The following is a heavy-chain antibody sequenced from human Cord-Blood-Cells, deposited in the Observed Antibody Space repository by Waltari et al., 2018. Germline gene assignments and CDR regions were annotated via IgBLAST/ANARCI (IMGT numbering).Heavy chain of an antibody. D-gene: IGHD2-2*01. CDR1: GYTFNGYY. J-gene: IGHJ4*02. CDR3: ARYEAKVPGLLFDY. V-gene: IGHV1-2*02. CDR2: INPNSGGT. Sequence: QVQLVQSGAEVKKPGASVKVSCNASGYTFNGYYMHWVRQAPGQGLDWMGWINPNSGGTNYAQKFQGRVTMTRDTSISTAYMELSRLRSDDTAVYYCARYEAKVPGLLFDYWGQGTLVTVSS.